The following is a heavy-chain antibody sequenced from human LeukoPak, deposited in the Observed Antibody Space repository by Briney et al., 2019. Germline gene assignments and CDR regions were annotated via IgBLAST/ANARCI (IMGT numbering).Heavy chain of an antibody. CDR2: IRSKANSYAT. CDR1: GFTFSGSA. J-gene: IGHJ6*02. V-gene: IGHV3-73*01. Sequence: GGSLKLSCAASGFTFSGSAMHWVRQASGKGLEWVGRIRSKANSYATAYAASVKGRFTISRGDSKSTAYLQMNSLKTEDTAVYYCTRQGMDVWGQGTTVTVSS. CDR3: TRQGMDV.